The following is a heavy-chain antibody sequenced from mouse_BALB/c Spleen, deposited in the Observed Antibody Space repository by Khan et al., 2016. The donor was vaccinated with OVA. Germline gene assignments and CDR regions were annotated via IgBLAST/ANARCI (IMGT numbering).Heavy chain of an antibody. Sequence: QIQLVQSGPDLKKPGETVKISCKASGYTFTNYGINWVKQAPGKGLKWMGWIYTYTGEPTYADDFKGRFAFSLETSASTAYLQINNLKNEETATYVCERGGRSAMDYWGQGTSVTVSS. D-gene: IGHD3-3*01. CDR1: GYTFTNYG. CDR2: IYTYTGEP. V-gene: IGHV9-3-1*01. J-gene: IGHJ4*01. CDR3: ERGGRSAMDY.